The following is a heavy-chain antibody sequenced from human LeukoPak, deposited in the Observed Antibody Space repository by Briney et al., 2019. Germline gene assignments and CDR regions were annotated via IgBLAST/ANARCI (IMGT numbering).Heavy chain of an antibody. CDR3: GRFELKIFGVAPDSFDI. Sequence: PSETLSLTCTVSGGSISSYYWSWIRQPPGKGLEWIGYIYCSGSTNYNPSLKSRVTISVDTSKNQFSLKLSSVTAADPAVYYCGRFELKIFGVAPDSFDIWGQGTMVTVSS. CDR1: GGSISSYY. V-gene: IGHV4-59*01. D-gene: IGHD3-3*01. J-gene: IGHJ3*02. CDR2: IYCSGST.